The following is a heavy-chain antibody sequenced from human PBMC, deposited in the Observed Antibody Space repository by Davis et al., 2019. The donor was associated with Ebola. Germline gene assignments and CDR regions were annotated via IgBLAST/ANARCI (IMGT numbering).Heavy chain of an antibody. V-gene: IGHV4-59*03. CDR3: SERGSSV. CDR1: GVFISRHH. CDR2: IYYTGSV. Sequence: PSDTLSLTSTVSGVFISRHHWSWIRQSPGKRLEWIGSIYYTGSVYYNSSLASRAIISVDTSKNQFSLKLTSVTAADTAMYYCSERGSSVWGQGTLVTVSS. J-gene: IGHJ4*02. D-gene: IGHD3-10*01.